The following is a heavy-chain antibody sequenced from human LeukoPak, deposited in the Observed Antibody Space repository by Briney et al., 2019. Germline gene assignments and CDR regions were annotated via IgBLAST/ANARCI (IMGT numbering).Heavy chain of an antibody. CDR1: GYTFTGYY. J-gene: IGHJ5*02. V-gene: IGHV1-2*02. CDR3: ARDIEIVVVPAAIHDNWFDP. Sequence: ASVKVSCKASGYTFTGYYMHWVRQAPGQGLEWMGWINPNSGGTNYAQKFQGRVTMTRDTSISTAYMELGRLRSDDTAVYYCARDIEIVVVPAAIHDNWFDPWGQGTLVTVSS. D-gene: IGHD2-2*01. CDR2: INPNSGGT.